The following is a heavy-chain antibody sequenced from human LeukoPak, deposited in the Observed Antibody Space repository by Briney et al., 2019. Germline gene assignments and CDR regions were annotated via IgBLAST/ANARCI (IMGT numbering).Heavy chain of an antibody. Sequence: GSLRLSCAVSGFTFSDYYMSWIRQPPGKGLEWIGEINHSGSTNYNPSLKSRVTISVDTSKNQFSLKLSSVTAADTAVYYCARGHPYSGSYYYFDYWGQGTLVTVSS. J-gene: IGHJ4*02. CDR3: ARGHPYSGSYYYFDY. V-gene: IGHV4-34*01. CDR1: GFTFSDYY. D-gene: IGHD1-26*01. CDR2: INHSGST.